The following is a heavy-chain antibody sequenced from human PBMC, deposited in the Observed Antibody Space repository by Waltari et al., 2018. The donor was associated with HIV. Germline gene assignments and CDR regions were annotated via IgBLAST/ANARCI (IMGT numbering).Heavy chain of an antibody. V-gene: IGHV1-18*01. D-gene: IGHD2-21*01. CDR2: ISGHNGDT. CDR3: VRDNLPCSRDGCPPRGFVDY. Sequence: QVLLLQSGAELKKPGASLKVSCKASAYIFTNYAITWVRQIPGQGLEWMGWISGHNGDTNVAHNLQDRVTMTRYTSTNTAYLEVRSLTSDDTGLYYCVRDNLPCSRDGCPPRGFVDYWGQGTLVSVSS. J-gene: IGHJ4*02. CDR1: AYIFTNYA.